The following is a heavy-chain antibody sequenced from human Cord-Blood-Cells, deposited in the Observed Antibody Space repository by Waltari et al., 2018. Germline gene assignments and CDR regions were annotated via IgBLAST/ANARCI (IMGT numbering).Heavy chain of an antibody. J-gene: IGHJ4*02. D-gene: IGHD2-21*02. Sequence: QVPLVQSGAEVKKPGASVTVSCKASGYTFTSYAMHWVGQAPGQRLEWMGWINAGNGNTKYSQKFQGRVTITRDTSASTAYMELSSLRSEDTAVYYCARVGRGGDRWAGAYFDYWGQGTLVTVSS. V-gene: IGHV1-3*01. CDR2: INAGNGNT. CDR3: ARVGRGGDRWAGAYFDY. CDR1: GYTFTSYA.